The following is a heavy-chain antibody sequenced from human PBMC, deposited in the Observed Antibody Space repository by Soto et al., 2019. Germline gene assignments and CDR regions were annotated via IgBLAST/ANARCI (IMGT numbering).Heavy chain of an antibody. V-gene: IGHV4-59*01. CDR1: GGSISSYY. CDR3: ARGVTAIPLYYYYGMDV. J-gene: IGHJ6*02. D-gene: IGHD2-21*02. CDR2: IYYSGST. Sequence: SETLSLTCTVSGGSISSYYWSWIRQPPGKGLEWIGYIYYSGSTNYNPSLKSRVTISVDTSKNQFSLKLSSVTAADTAVYYCARGVTAIPLYYYYGMDVWGQGTTVT.